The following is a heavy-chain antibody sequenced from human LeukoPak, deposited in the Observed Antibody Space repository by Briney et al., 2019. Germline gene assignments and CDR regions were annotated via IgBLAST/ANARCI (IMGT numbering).Heavy chain of an antibody. V-gene: IGHV4-34*01. D-gene: IGHD4-17*01. J-gene: IGHJ4*02. CDR1: GGSLSNYY. CDR3: APIFGDYSDFDS. CDR2: ITHSGRT. Sequence: SETLSLTCAVYGGSLSNYYWSWARQPPGKGLEWTGEITHSGRTNYNPSLKSRVTISLDTSKNQFSLRLTSVAAADTAVYYCAPIFGDYSDFDSWSQGTLVTVSS.